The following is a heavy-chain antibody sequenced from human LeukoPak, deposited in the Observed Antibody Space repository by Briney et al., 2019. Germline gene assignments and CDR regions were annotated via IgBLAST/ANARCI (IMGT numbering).Heavy chain of an antibody. CDR1: GFTFNNYA. D-gene: IGHD3-10*01. J-gene: IGHJ4*02. CDR2: IGISSGPL. V-gene: IGHV3-48*04. Sequence: GGSLRLSCAASGFTFNNYAMNWVRQTPGGRLEWVSFIGISSGPLLYADSVKGRFTISRDNAKASVYLQMNRLRAEDTAVYYCASAKGYTSSYSFDYWGQGTLVTVSS. CDR3: ASAKGYTSSYSFDY.